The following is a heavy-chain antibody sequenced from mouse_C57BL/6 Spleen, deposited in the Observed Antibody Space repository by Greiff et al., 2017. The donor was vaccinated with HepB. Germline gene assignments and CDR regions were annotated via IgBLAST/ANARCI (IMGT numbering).Heavy chain of an antibody. CDR2: INPSSGYT. CDR3: ARPSYFCDSRYVGGCAY. J-gene: IGHJ3*01. D-gene: IGHD1-1*01. V-gene: IGHV1-4*01. Sequence: QVQLQQSGAELARPGASVKMSCKASGYTFTSYTMHWVKQRPGQGLEWIGYINPSSGYTKYNQKFKDKATLTADKSSSTAYMQLSSLTSEDSAVYYCARPSYFCDSRYVGGCAYWGQGTRVTVSA. CDR1: GYTFTSYT.